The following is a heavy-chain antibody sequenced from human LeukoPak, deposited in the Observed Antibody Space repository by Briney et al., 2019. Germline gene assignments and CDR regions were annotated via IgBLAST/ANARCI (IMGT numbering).Heavy chain of an antibody. CDR1: GFTFDDYA. J-gene: IGHJ4*02. CDR3: AKKRPYYDSSGPPDY. CDR2: ISWNSGSI. Sequence: GGSLRLSCAASGFTFDDYAMHWVRQAPGKGLEWVSGISWNSGSIGYADSVKGRFTISRDNSKNMLYLQMNSLRPEDTTVYYCAKKRPYYDSSGPPDYWGQGTLVTVSS. D-gene: IGHD3-22*01. V-gene: IGHV3-9*01.